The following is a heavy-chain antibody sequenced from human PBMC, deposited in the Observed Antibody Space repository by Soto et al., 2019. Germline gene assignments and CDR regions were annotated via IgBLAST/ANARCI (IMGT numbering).Heavy chain of an antibody. CDR3: AKTSGGSYYYYYYGMDV. CDR1: GYTFTSYG. J-gene: IGHJ6*02. V-gene: IGHV1-18*01. Sequence: QVQLVQSGAEVKKPGASVKVSCKASGYTFTSYGISWVRQAPGQGLEWMGWISAYNGNTNYAQKLQGRVTMTTDTSTSTAYMELRSLRSDDTAVYYCAKTSGGSYYYYYYGMDVWGQGTTVTVSS. D-gene: IGHD1-26*01. CDR2: ISAYNGNT.